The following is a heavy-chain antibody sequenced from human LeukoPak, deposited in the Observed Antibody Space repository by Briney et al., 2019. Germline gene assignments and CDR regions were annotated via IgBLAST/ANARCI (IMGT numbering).Heavy chain of an antibody. CDR3: ARWSSSSFHLFDY. D-gene: IGHD6-6*01. V-gene: IGHV3-30*03. CDR1: GFTFSSYG. J-gene: IGHJ4*02. CDR2: ISYDGSNK. Sequence: GRSLRLSCAASGFTFSSYGTHWVRQAPGKGLEWVAVISYDGSNKYYADSVKGRFTISRDNSKNTLYLQMNSLRAEDTAVYYCARWSSSSFHLFDYWGQGTLVTVSS.